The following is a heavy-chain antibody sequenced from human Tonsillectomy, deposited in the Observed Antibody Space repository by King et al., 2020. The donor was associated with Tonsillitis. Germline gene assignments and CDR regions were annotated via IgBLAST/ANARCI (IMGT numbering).Heavy chain of an antibody. CDR3: ARDGPGYSYGYGRAFDI. D-gene: IGHD5-18*01. CDR1: GYTFTGYY. V-gene: IGHV1-2*02. J-gene: IGHJ3*02. Sequence: QVQLVESGAEVKKPGASVKVSCKASGYTFTGYYMHWVRQAPGQGLEWMGWINPNSGGTNYAQKFHGRVTMTRDTSISTAYMELSRLRSDDTAVYYCARDGPGYSYGYGRAFDIWGQGTMVTVSS. CDR2: INPNSGGT.